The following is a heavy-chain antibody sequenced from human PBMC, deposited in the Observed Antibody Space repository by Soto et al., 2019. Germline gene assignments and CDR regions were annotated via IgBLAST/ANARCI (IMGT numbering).Heavy chain of an antibody. D-gene: IGHD1-1*01. Sequence: PGWSLRLSCEASGLSFRTSTMNLVRQAPGKGLEWVSYVSSESTTIYYADSVRGRFTISRDNAKNALFLQMNSLRDEDTAVYYCARVRRNDASDYYGMEVWGDGTKFTVS. J-gene: IGHJ6*02. CDR2: VSSESTTI. CDR1: GLSFRTST. CDR3: ARVRRNDASDYYGMEV. V-gene: IGHV3-48*02.